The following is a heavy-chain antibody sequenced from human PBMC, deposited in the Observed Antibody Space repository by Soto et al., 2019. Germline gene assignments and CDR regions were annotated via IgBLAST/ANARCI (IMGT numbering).Heavy chain of an antibody. CDR2: IYIGDHI. CDR1: GFIVSTTY. V-gene: IGHV3-53*01. Sequence: GGSLRLACAASGFIVSTTYMFWVRQAPGKGLEWVSVIYIGDHIKYADSVKGRFTISRDNPRNTIFLHMNNLRVEDTAVYYCVRDPQGHFGMDAWGQGTTVTVYS. CDR3: VRDPQGHFGMDA. J-gene: IGHJ6*02.